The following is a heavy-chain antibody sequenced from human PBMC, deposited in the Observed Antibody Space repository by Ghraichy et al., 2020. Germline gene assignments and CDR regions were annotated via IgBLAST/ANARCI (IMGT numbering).Heavy chain of an antibody. CDR1: GGSIGNSY. CDR2: IYYGGK. V-gene: IGHV4-59*01. Sequence: SETLSLTCTVSGGSIGNSYWNWIRQPPGKGLEWIGYIYYGGKNFNPFLKSRVTMSVDTSKNQFSLKLTSMTAADTAVYYCARAGAGRRDYFDHWGPGTLVTVSS. D-gene: IGHD6-19*01. CDR3: ARAGAGRRDYFDH. J-gene: IGHJ4*02.